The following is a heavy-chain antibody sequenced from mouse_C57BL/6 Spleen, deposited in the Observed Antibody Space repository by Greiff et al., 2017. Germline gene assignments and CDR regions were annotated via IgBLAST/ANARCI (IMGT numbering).Heavy chain of an antibody. CDR3: ANGYDEGVWFAY. CDR1: GYSITSGYY. J-gene: IGHJ3*01. V-gene: IGHV3-6*01. CDR2: ISYDGSN. Sequence: ESGPGLVKPSQSLSLTCSVTGYSITSGYYWNWIRQFPGNKLEWMGYISYDGSNNYNPSLKNGISITRDTSKNQFFLKLNSVTTEDTATYYCANGYDEGVWFAYWGQGTLVTVSA. D-gene: IGHD2-2*01.